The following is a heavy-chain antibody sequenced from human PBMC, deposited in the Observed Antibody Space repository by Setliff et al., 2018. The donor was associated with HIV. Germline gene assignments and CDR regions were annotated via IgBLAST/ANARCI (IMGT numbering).Heavy chain of an antibody. CDR2: INGDGDST. CDR3: AKDYTTTFWEYNWFDL. Sequence: TGGSLRLSCAASGFTFSFHAMTWVRQAPGKGLEWVSGINGDGDSTYYADSVKGRFTVSRDNSKDTLTLQMNDLRAEDTGLYYCAKDYTTTFWEYNWFDLWGQGTLVTVSS. CDR1: GFTFSFHA. V-gene: IGHV3-23*01. J-gene: IGHJ5*02. D-gene: IGHD3-3*01.